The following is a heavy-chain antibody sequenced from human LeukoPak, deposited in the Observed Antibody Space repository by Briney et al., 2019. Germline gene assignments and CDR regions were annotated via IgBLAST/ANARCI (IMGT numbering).Heavy chain of an antibody. CDR2: IYYSGST. CDR1: GDSISSGDHY. CDR3: ARVRDSSGYYDY. D-gene: IGHD3-22*01. Sequence: PSETLSLTCTVSGDSISSGDHYWSWIRQPPGKGLEWIGYIYYSGSTNYNPSLKSRVTISVDTSKNQFSLKLSSVTAADTAVYYCARVRDSSGYYDYWGQGTLVTVSS. V-gene: IGHV4-61*08. J-gene: IGHJ4*02.